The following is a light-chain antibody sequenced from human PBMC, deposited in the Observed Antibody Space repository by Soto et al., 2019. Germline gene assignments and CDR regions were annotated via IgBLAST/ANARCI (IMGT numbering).Light chain of an antibody. CDR2: EVS. J-gene: IGKJ5*01. CDR1: QSLLHITGETF. CDR3: VQGTLFPQT. V-gene: IGKV2-29*03. Sequence: DVVMTQTPLSLSVAPGQPASISCKSSQSLLHITGETFLFWYLQKPGQSPQLLIYEVSTRVSGVPDRFSGSGAGTEFTLKISKVEPEDVGIYYCVQGTLFPQTFGQGTRLEIK.